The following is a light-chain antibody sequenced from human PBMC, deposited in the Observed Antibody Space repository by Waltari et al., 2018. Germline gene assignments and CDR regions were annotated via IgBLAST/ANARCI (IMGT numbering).Light chain of an antibody. V-gene: IGKV3-20*01. J-gene: IGKJ2*01. CDR1: QSVGSS. Sequence: EIVLTQSPGPVSLSPGERATLSCRASQSVGSSLAWFQQKPGQAPRLLIYSASSRATGIPDRFSGSGSGTDFTLTITRLEPGDFAVYYCQQYGSSPYTFGQGTKLEIK. CDR2: SAS. CDR3: QQYGSSPYT.